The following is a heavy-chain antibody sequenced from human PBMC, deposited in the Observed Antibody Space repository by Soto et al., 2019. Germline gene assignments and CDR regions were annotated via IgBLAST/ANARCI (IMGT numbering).Heavy chain of an antibody. J-gene: IGHJ5*02. CDR1: GFTFSSYG. V-gene: IGHV3-33*01. Sequence: QVLLVESGGGVVQPGRSLRLSCAASGFTFSSYGMHWVRQAPGKGLEWVAVIYYDGSNKYYADSVKGRFTISRDNSKNMLYLQMNSLRAEDTAVYYCARVHGVATTMGWFDPWGQGTPVTVSS. CDR2: IYYDGSNK. CDR3: ARVHGVATTMGWFDP. D-gene: IGHD5-12*01.